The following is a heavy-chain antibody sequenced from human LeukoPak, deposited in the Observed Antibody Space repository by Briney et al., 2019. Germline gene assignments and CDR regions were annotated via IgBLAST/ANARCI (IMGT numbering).Heavy chain of an antibody. CDR3: ARDVYRSSTSYCYWFFDL. CDR1: GFTFSSYS. Sequence: GGSLRLSCAASGFTFSSYSMNWVRQAPGKGLEWVSYISSISSSTIYYADSVKGRFTISRDNAKNSLYLQMNSLRAEDTAVYYCARDVYRSSTSYCYWFFDLWGRGTVVTVSS. CDR2: ISSISSSTI. V-gene: IGHV3-48*01. J-gene: IGHJ2*01. D-gene: IGHD2-2*01.